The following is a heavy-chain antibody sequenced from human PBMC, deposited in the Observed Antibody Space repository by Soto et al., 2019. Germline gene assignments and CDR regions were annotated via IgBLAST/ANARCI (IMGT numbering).Heavy chain of an antibody. V-gene: IGHV1-3*01. J-gene: IGHJ4*02. D-gene: IGHD5-12*01. CDR2: INAGNGDT. CDR1: GINYNTYA. CDR3: ARAIRGYVT. Sequence: QVQLVQSGAEMKKPGASVKLSCKTSGINYNTYAIHWVRQAPGQGLEWMGWINAGNGDTRYSQNFQGRVTLTRDTSASTGYMDLDSLKSEDKGVYFCARAIRGYVTWGQGTLVTVSS.